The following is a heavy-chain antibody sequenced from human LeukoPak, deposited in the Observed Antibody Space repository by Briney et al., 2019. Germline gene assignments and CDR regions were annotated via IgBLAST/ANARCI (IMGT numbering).Heavy chain of an antibody. J-gene: IGHJ4*02. CDR2: INPDSGDT. Sequence: RASVKVSCKASGYTFTGFYIYWVRQAPGQGLEWMGWINPDSGDTNYAQKFQGRVTMTRDTSTSTVYMELSSLRSEDTAVFYCARGYYAGFDYWGQGTLVTVSS. CDR3: ARGYYAGFDY. D-gene: IGHD3-10*01. V-gene: IGHV1-2*02. CDR1: GYTFTGFY.